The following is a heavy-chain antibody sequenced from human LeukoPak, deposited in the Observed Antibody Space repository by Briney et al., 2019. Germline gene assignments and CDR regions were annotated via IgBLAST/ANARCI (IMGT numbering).Heavy chain of an antibody. CDR2: ISGSGGST. J-gene: IGHJ6*03. D-gene: IGHD4-11*01. V-gene: IGHV3-23*01. CDR3: VKDLYSNPYYYMDV. Sequence: PGGSLRLSCAASGFTFSSYAMSWVRQAPGKGLEWVSAISGSGGSTYYADSVKGRFTISRDNSKNTLYLQMNSLRAEDTAVYYCVKDLYSNPYYYMDVWGKGTTVTVSS. CDR1: GFTFSSYA.